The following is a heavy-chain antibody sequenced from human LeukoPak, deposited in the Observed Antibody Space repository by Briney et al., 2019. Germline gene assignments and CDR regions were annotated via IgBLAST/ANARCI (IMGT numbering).Heavy chain of an antibody. Sequence: PGGSLRLSCAASGFTFSSYAMSWVRQAPGKGLEWVSAISGSGGSTYYADSVKGRFTISRDNSKNTLYLQMNSLRAEDTAVYYCAKDNQQRITVIVVVNFDYWGQGTLVTVSS. V-gene: IGHV3-23*01. CDR3: AKDNQQRITVIVVVNFDY. CDR1: GFTFSSYA. J-gene: IGHJ4*02. CDR2: ISGSGGST. D-gene: IGHD3-22*01.